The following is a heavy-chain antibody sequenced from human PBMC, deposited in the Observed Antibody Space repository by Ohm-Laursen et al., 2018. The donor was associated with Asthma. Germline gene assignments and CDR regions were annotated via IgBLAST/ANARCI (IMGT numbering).Heavy chain of an antibody. CDR1: GGSISSGGYF. J-gene: IGHJ5*02. CDR2: IYYSGNT. CDR3: ARGFTMVRGVKTYNWFDP. D-gene: IGHD3-10*01. V-gene: IGHV4-31*03. Sequence: TLSLTCTVSGGSISSGGYFYSWIRQHPGKGLEWIGYIYYSGNTYYSPSLRSRLTISLDTSKNQFSLKLSSVTAADTAVYYCARGFTMVRGVKTYNWFDPWGQGTLVTVSS.